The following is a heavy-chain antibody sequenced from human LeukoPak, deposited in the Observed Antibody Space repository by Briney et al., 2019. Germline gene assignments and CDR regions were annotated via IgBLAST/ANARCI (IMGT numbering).Heavy chain of an antibody. J-gene: IGHJ4*02. CDR1: GFTFSSYS. V-gene: IGHV3-21*01. Sequence: GGSLRLSCAASGFTFSSYSTNWDRQAHGKWLEWVSSISSSSSYIYYADSVKGRFTISRDNAKNSLYLQMNSLRAEDTAVYYCAREISSGWWRYFDYWGQGTLLTVSA. CDR3: AREISSGWWRYFDY. D-gene: IGHD6-19*01. CDR2: ISSSSSYI.